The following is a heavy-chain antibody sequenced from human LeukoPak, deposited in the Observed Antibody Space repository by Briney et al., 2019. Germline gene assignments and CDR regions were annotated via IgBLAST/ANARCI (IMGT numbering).Heavy chain of an antibody. CDR3: ARDTDYYDSSGYPDY. V-gene: IGHV1-18*01. D-gene: IGHD3-22*01. CDR1: GLTFTHYG. J-gene: IGHJ4*02. Sequence: ASVKVSCKTSGLTFTHYGISWVRQAPGQGLEWMGWISAYNGDTTYAQKFQGKVTMTTDTSTSTAYMELRSLSSDDTAMYYCARDTDYYDSSGYPDYWGQGTLVTVSS. CDR2: ISAYNGDT.